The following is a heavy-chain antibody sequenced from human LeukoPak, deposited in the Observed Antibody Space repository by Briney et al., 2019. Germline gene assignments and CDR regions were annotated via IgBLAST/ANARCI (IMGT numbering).Heavy chain of an antibody. CDR2: ISSSSSYI. Sequence: TGGSLRLSCAASGFTLSSYSMNWVRQAPGKGLEWVSSISSSSSYIYYADSVKGRFTISRDNGENSLFLQMNSLRAEDTAVYYCARVHLSGGIVVVPAAVDPWGQGTLVTVSS. CDR3: ARVHLSGGIVVVPAAVDP. V-gene: IGHV3-21*04. J-gene: IGHJ5*02. CDR1: GFTLSSYS. D-gene: IGHD2-2*01.